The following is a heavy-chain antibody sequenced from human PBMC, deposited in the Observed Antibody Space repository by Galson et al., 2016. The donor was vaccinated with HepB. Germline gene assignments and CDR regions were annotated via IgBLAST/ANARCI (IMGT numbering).Heavy chain of an antibody. V-gene: IGHV3-48*02. Sequence: SLRLSCAASGFTFSSYSMNWVRRAPGKGLEWVSYISSASSTIYYADSVKGRFTISRDNANNSLYLQMNSLRDEDTAVYYCAREKTATIDYWGQGTLVTVSS. CDR2: ISSASSTI. D-gene: IGHD5-18*01. J-gene: IGHJ4*02. CDR3: AREKTATIDY. CDR1: GFTFSSYS.